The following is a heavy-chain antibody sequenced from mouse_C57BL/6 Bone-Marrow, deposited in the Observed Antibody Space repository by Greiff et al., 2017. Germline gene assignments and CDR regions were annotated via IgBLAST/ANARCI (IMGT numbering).Heavy chain of an antibody. CDR1: GFTFSSYA. Sequence: EVKLVESGGGLVKPGGSLKLSCAASGFTFSSYAMSWVRQTPEKRLEWVATISDGGSYTYYPDNVKGRFTISRDHAKNNLYLQMSHLKSEDTAMYYCARDRYGSSLYAMDYWGQGTSVTVSS. J-gene: IGHJ4*01. CDR2: ISDGGSYT. CDR3: ARDRYGSSLYAMDY. V-gene: IGHV5-4*01. D-gene: IGHD1-1*01.